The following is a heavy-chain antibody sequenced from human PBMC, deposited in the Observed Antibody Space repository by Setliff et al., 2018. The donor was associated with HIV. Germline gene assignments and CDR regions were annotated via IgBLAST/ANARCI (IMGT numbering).Heavy chain of an antibody. D-gene: IGHD4-17*01. J-gene: IGHJ5*02. CDR1: GDSFSDYQ. Sequence: SETLSLTCAVYGDSFSDYQWSWIRQPPGKGLEWIGEINHSGSTNYNPSLKSRVTISVDTSKNQFSVTLTSVTEADTAVYYCARFYGDYETDNWFDPWGHGILVTVSS. CDR3: ARFYGDYETDNWFDP. CDR2: INHSGST. V-gene: IGHV4-34*01.